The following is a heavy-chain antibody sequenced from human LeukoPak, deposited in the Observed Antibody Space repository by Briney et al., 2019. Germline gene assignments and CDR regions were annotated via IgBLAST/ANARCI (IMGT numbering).Heavy chain of an antibody. D-gene: IGHD6-19*01. CDR1: GGSISSYY. V-gene: IGHV4-4*07. CDR2: IYTSGST. J-gene: IGHJ6*03. CDR3: ARDRIAVAGRKYYYYMDV. Sequence: SETLSLTCTVSGGSISSYYWSWIRQPAGKGLEWIGRIYTSGSTNYNPSLKSRVTMSVDTSKNQFSLKLSSVTAADTAVYYCARDRIAVAGRKYYYYMDVWGKGTTVTVSS.